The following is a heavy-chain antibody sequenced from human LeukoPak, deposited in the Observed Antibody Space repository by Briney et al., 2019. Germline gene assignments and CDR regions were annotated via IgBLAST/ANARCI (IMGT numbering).Heavy chain of an antibody. CDR1: GFTFSSYA. CDR2: ISYDGSNK. CDR3: ARLNCGGDCYPTPGGAFDI. Sequence: YPGRSLRLSRAASGFTFSSYAMHWVRQAPGKGLEWVAVISYDGSNKYYADSVKGRFTISRDNSKNTLYLQMNSLRAEDTAVYYCARLNCGGDCYPTPGGAFDIWGQGTMVTVSS. D-gene: IGHD2-21*02. J-gene: IGHJ3*02. V-gene: IGHV3-30-3*01.